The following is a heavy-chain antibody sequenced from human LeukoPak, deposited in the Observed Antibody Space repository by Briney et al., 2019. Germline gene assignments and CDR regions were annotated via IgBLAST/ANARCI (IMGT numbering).Heavy chain of an antibody. CDR1: GFTLSSDW. CDR2: IRQDGNEW. V-gene: IGHV3-7*03. D-gene: IGHD2-2*01. J-gene: IGHJ4*02. Sequence: PGESLRLSCVASGFTLSSDWMTWVRQAPGKGLEWVANIRQDGNEWFYVDSVKGRFTISRDNAKNSLYLQMNNLRTEDTALYYCARAVDYCSRTSCYAQFDNWGQGTLVTVSS. CDR3: ARAVDYCSRTSCYAQFDN.